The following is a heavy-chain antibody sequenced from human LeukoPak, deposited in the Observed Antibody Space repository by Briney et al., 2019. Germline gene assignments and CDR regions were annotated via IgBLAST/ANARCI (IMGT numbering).Heavy chain of an antibody. Sequence: SVRVSCKASGGRFTSNAITWVRQAPGQGLEWMGRIIPLLPTTIYAQKFRDRVTITADRSTGTAYMELSSLRSDDTAVYYCARVEGGGGSLDLWGQGTMVTVSS. CDR3: ARVEGGGGSLDL. V-gene: IGHV1-69*04. D-gene: IGHD3-16*01. CDR1: GGRFTSNA. CDR2: IIPLLPTT. J-gene: IGHJ3*01.